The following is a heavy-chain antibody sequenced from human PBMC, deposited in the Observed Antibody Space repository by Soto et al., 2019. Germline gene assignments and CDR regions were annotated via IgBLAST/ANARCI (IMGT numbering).Heavy chain of an antibody. J-gene: IGHJ3*02. CDR3: VKENYDILTGPSSLGI. V-gene: IGHV3-64D*06. CDR1: GFTFSSYA. CDR2: ISSNGGST. Sequence: GGSLRLSCSASGFTFSSYAMHWVRQAPGKGLEYVSAISSNGGSTYYADSVKGRFTISRDNSKNTLYLQMSSLRAEDTAVYYCVKENYDILTGPSSLGIWGQGTMVTVSS. D-gene: IGHD3-9*01.